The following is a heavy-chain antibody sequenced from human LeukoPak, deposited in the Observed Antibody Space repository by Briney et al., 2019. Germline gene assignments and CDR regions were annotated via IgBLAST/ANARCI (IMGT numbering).Heavy chain of an antibody. CDR3: ARRNQVLREYYYDSSGYLYFDY. CDR2: IYYSGST. Sequence: PSQTLSLTCTVSGGSISSGSYYWGWIRQPPGKGLEWIGSIYYSGSTYYNPSLKSRVTISVDTSKNQFSLMLSSVTAADTAVYYCARRNQVLREYYYDSSGYLYFDYWGQGTLVTVSS. V-gene: IGHV4-39*01. CDR1: GGSISSGSYY. J-gene: IGHJ4*02. D-gene: IGHD3-22*01.